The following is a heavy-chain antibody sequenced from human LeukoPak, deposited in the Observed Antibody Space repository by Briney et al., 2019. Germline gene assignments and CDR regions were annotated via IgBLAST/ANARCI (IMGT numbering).Heavy chain of an antibody. J-gene: IGHJ4*02. V-gene: IGHV1-24*01. CDR1: GYTLTELS. CDR2: FDPEDGET. D-gene: IGHD6-13*01. CDR3: ATDLIAAAVFDY. Sequence: ASVKVSCTVSGYTLTELSMHWVRQAPGKGLEWMGGFDPEDGETIYAQKFQGRVTMTEDTSTDTAYMELSSLRSEDTAVYYCATDLIAAAVFDYWGQGTLVTVSS.